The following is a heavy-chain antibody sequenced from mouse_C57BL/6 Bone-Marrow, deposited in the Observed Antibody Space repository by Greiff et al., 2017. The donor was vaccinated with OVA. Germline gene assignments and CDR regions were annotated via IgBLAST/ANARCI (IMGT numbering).Heavy chain of an antibody. D-gene: IGHD1-1*01. V-gene: IGHV1-7*01. CDR3: ARSYGTTYYFDY. CDR2: INPSSGYT. Sequence: QVQLQQSGAELAKPGASVKLSCKTSGYTFTSYWMHWVKQRPGQGLEWIGYINPSSGYTKYNQKFKGKAKLTAVKSASTAYMELSSLTYEDSAVYYCARSYGTTYYFDYWGQGTTLTVSS. CDR1: GYTFTSYW. J-gene: IGHJ2*01.